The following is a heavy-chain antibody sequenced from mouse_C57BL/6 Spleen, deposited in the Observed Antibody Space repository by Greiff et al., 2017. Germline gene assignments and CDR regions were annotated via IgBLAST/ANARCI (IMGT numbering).Heavy chain of an antibody. CDR2: INPGSGGT. Sequence: QVQLKQSGAELVRPGTSVKVSCKASGYAFTNYLIEWVKQRPGQGLEWIGVINPGSGGTNYNEKFKGKATLTADKSSSTAYMQLSSLTSEDSAVYFCASGKGYYFDYWGQGTTLTVSS. D-gene: IGHD2-1*01. CDR1: GYAFTNYL. CDR3: ASGKGYYFDY. V-gene: IGHV1-54*01. J-gene: IGHJ2*01.